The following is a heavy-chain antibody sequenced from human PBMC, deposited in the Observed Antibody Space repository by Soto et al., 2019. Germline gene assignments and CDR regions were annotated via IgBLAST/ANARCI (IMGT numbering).Heavy chain of an antibody. J-gene: IGHJ4*02. CDR3: ARDFAYFDS. V-gene: IGHV4-4*02. D-gene: IGHD3-3*01. CDR2: VYHTGRT. Sequence: PSETLSLTCDASGASIKSDTWWTWVRQSPGKGLEWIGYVYHTGRTSYNPSLKSRVSISMDTSKNQFSLNLDSVTAADTAVYFCARDFAYFDSWGQGTLVTVSS. CDR1: GASIKSDTW.